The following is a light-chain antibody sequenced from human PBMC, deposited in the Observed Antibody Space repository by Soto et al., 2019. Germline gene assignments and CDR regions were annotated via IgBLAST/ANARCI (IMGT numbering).Light chain of an antibody. V-gene: IGKV4-1*01. CDR3: QQYYRPWT. CDR2: WAS. J-gene: IGKJ1*01. Sequence: DIVMTQSPDSLAVSLGERATINCKSSQSVLYSSNNKNDLAWYQQKPGQPPKLLIYWASTRESGVPDRFSGSGSGTDFTLTISSLQAEDVAVYDCQQYYRPWTFDQGTKVEIK. CDR1: QSVLYSSNNKND.